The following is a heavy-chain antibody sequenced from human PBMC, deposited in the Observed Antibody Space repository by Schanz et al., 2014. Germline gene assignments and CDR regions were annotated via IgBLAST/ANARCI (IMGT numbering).Heavy chain of an antibody. Sequence: QVQLVESGGGVVQPGRSLRLSCAAYGFTLSRYAMHWVRQAPGKGLEWVAVISYDGSNKYYADSVKGRFTISRDNSKNTLYLQMNTLRAEDTAVYYCARDRGYCSGGSCLTFDYWGQGTLVTVSS. D-gene: IGHD2-15*01. CDR1: GFTLSRYA. V-gene: IGHV3-30-3*01. J-gene: IGHJ4*02. CDR3: ARDRGYCSGGSCLTFDY. CDR2: ISYDGSNK.